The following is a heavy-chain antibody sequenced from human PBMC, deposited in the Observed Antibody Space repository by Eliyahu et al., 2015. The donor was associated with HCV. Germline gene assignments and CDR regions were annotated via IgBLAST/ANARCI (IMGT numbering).Heavy chain of an antibody. Sequence: EVQLVESGGGLVQPGRSLXLSXXASGFTFXDYAMHWVRQAPGKGLGWVSGISWNSGNIGYADSVKGRFTISRDNAKKSLYLQMNSLRAEDTALYYCAKDTSLYSTHGFDIWGQGTMVTVSS. CDR2: ISWNSGNI. CDR1: GFTFXDYA. J-gene: IGHJ3*02. CDR3: AKDTSLYSTHGFDI. D-gene: IGHD4-11*01. V-gene: IGHV3-9*01.